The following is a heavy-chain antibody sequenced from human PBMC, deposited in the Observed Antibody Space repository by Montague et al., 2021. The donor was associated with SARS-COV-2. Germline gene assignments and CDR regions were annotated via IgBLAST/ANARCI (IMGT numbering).Heavy chain of an antibody. V-gene: IGHV6-1*01. D-gene: IGHD6-13*01. Sequence: CAISGDSVSSNTVTRNSVKQSSSSRPERLGRSYYRSKWYYDYAVSAKSRMTISPDTSKNQFSLQLSSVTPEDRAVYYCARDPRYSLSWSFDYWGQGTLVTVSS. J-gene: IGHJ4*02. CDR3: ARDPRYSLSWSFDY. CDR2: SYYRSKWYY. CDR1: GDSVSSNTVT.